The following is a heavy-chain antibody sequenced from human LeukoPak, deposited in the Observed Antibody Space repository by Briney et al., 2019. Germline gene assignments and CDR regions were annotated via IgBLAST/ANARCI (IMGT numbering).Heavy chain of an antibody. Sequence: PSETLSLICTVSGGSISSSSYSWGWIRQPPGKGLEWIGSIYYSGSTYYNPSLKSRVTISVDTSKNQFSLKLSSVTAADTAVYYCARITMIVVVTQHAFDIWGQGTMVTVSS. CDR2: IYYSGST. CDR3: ARITMIVVVTQHAFDI. D-gene: IGHD3-22*01. V-gene: IGHV4-39*07. CDR1: GGSISSSSYS. J-gene: IGHJ3*02.